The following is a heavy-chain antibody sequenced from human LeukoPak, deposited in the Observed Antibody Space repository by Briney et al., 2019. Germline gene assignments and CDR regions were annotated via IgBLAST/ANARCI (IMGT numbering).Heavy chain of an antibody. CDR1: GGSISSYY. CDR2: IYHSGST. V-gene: IGHV4-59*12. J-gene: IGHJ6*02. D-gene: IGHD6-6*01. Sequence: SETLSLTCTVSGGSISSYYWSWIRQPPGKGLEWIGYIYHSGSTYYNPSLKSRVTISVDRSKNQFSLKLSSVTAADTAVYYCARGSSSSYYGMDVWGQGTTVTVSS. CDR3: ARGSSSSYYGMDV.